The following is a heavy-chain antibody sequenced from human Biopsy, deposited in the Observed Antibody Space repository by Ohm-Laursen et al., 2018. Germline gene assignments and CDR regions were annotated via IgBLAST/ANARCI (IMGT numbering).Heavy chain of an antibody. CDR2: IWYDGSNK. CDR3: ARDRYYGSESYYSHYNMDV. CDR1: GFTFNNYG. J-gene: IGHJ6*02. Sequence: SLRLSCAASGFTFNNYGMQWVRQAPGKGLEWVAVIWYDGSNKYSADSVKGRFSISRDNSKNTVYLQMNSLRAADTAVYYCARDRYYGSESYYSHYNMDVWGQGTTVSVSS. V-gene: IGHV3-33*08. D-gene: IGHD3-10*01.